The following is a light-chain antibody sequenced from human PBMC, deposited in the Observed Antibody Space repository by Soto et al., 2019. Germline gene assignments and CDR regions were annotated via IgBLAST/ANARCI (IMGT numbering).Light chain of an antibody. CDR1: QAVNTR. CDR3: QQYNNWPL. V-gene: IGKV3-15*01. J-gene: IGKJ1*01. Sequence: EIVLTQSPATLSSFPGDRVTLSCRASQAVNTRLAWYQHKPGQAPRLLIYPASNRATGIPARFSGSGSGTEFTLTISSLQSEDFAVYYCQQYNNWPLFGQGTKVDI. CDR2: PAS.